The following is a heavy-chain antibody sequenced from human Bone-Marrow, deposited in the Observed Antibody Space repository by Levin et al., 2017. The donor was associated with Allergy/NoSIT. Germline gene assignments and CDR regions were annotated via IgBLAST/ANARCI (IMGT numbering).Heavy chain of an antibody. J-gene: IGHJ3*02. Sequence: GGSLRLSCAASGFTFSSYAMHWVRQAPGKGLEWVAVISYDGSNKYYADSVKGRFTISRDNSKNTLYLQMNSLRAEDTAVYYCARGRHQYYYDSSGYYTLDAFDSWGQGTMVTVSS. CDR1: GFTFSSYA. CDR3: ARGRHQYYYDSSGYYTLDAFDS. CDR2: ISYDGSNK. V-gene: IGHV3-30-3*01. D-gene: IGHD3-22*01.